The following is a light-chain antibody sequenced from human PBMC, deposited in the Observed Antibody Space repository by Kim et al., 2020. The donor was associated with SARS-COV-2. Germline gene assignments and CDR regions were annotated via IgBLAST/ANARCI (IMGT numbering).Light chain of an antibody. Sequence: IVTLTCSSSTGAVTSTYYPSWLQQRPGPAPRSLIYSTNHTHAWTPARFSGSPLGGKAPLTLSRVQPDDEDYYYCLLYFGGAQHYVFGTGTKVTVL. CDR1: TGAVTSTYY. CDR3: LLYFGGAQHYV. CDR2: STN. J-gene: IGLJ1*01. V-gene: IGLV7-43*01.